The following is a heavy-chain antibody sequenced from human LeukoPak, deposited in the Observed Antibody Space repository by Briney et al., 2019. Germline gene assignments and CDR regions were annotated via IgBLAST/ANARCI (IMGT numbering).Heavy chain of an antibody. J-gene: IGHJ4*02. D-gene: IGHD4-23*01. CDR1: GFTFSSYN. Sequence: GGSLRLSCAASGFTFSSYNMHWVRRAPGKGLEWLAIISSDGKDYYYADSVKGRFTISRDNSKNTLYLQMNSLRAEDTAVYYCARDPTTVGGGFDYWGQGTLVTVSS. CDR3: ARDPTTVGGGFDY. CDR2: ISSDGKDY. V-gene: IGHV3-33*08.